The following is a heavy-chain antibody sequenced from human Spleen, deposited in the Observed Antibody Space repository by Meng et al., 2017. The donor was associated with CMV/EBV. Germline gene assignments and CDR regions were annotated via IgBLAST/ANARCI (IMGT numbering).Heavy chain of an antibody. CDR3: ARDLADTAMVRFDY. V-gene: IGHV1-18*01. CDR2: ISAYNGNT. D-gene: IGHD5-18*01. Sequence: KASGYTFTSYGISWVRQAPGQGLEWMGWISAYNGNTNYAQKLQGRVTMTTDTSTSTVYMELRSLRSDDTAVYYCARDLADTAMVRFDYWGQGTLVTVSS. CDR1: GYTFTSYG. J-gene: IGHJ4*02.